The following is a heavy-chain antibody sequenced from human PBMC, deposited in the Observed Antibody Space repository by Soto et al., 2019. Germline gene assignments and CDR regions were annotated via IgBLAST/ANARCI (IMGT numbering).Heavy chain of an antibody. CDR2: ISYDGSNK. J-gene: IGHJ4*02. CDR1: GFTFSSYA. CDR3: ARERDPFLTRTTFDY. V-gene: IGHV3-30-3*01. D-gene: IGHD3-9*01. Sequence: GGSLRLSCAASGFTFSSYAMHWVRQAPGKGLEWVAVISYDGSNKYYADSVKGRFTISRDNSKNTLYLQMNSLRAEDTAVYYCARERDPFLTRTTFDYWGQGTLVTVSS.